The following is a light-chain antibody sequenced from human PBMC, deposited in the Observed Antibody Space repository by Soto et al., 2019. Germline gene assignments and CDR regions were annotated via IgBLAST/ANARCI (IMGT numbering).Light chain of an antibody. Sequence: AIRMTQSPSSLSASTGYXVXXXXLASQGISSYLAWYQQKPGKAPKLLIYAASTLQSGVPSRFSGSGSGTDFTLTISCLQSEDFATYYCQQYGTYLWTFGQGTKVDI. CDR3: QQYGTYLWT. CDR1: QGISSY. V-gene: IGKV1-8*01. CDR2: AAS. J-gene: IGKJ1*01.